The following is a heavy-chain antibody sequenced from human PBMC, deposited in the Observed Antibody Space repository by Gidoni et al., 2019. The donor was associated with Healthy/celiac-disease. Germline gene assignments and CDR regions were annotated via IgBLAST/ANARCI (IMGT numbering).Heavy chain of an antibody. CDR2: ISSSSSYI. V-gene: IGHV3-21*01. Sequence: EVQLVESGGGLVKPGGSLRLSCAASGFTFRSYSMNWVRQAPGKGLEVVSSISSSSSYIYYADSVKGRFTISRDNAKNSLYLQMNSLRAEDTAVYYCARRVGATTQRYYGMDVWGQGTTVTVSS. CDR1: GFTFRSYS. CDR3: ARRVGATTQRYYGMDV. J-gene: IGHJ6*02. D-gene: IGHD1-26*01.